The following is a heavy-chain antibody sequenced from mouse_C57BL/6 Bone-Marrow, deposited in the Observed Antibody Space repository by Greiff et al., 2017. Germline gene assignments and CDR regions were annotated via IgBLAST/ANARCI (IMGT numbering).Heavy chain of an antibody. Sequence: EVQVVESGGGLVKPGGSLTLSCAASGFSFSSYAMTWVRQTPETRLEWVATISDGGSYTYYPNTVKGRFTISRDNAKNNLYLQMSHLKSEDTTMYNCSRDPASYCYGSGWFAYWGRGTLVTISA. D-gene: IGHD1-1*01. V-gene: IGHV5-4*01. J-gene: IGHJ3*01. CDR3: SRDPASYCYGSGWFAY. CDR2: ISDGGSYT. CDR1: GFSFSSYA.